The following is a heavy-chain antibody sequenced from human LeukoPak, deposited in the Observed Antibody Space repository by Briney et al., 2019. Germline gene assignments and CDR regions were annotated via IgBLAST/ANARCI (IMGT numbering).Heavy chain of an antibody. CDR3: TGIQLWLLGAFDI. CDR1: GFTFGDYA. D-gene: IGHD5-18*01. J-gene: IGHJ3*02. V-gene: IGHV3-49*03. CDR2: IRSKAYGGTT. Sequence: PGGSLRLSCTASGFTFGDYAMSWFRQAPGKGLEWVGFIRSKAYGGTTEYAASVKGRFTISRDDSKSIAYLQMNSLKTEDTAVYYCTGIQLWLLGAFDIWGQGTMVTVSS.